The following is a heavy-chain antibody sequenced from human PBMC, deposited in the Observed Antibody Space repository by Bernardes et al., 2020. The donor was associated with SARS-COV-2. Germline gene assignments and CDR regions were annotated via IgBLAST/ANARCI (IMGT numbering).Heavy chain of an antibody. J-gene: IGHJ3*02. D-gene: IGHD3-16*01. Sequence: SETLSLTCTVSGGSISSYYWSWIRQPPGKGLECIGYIYYSGSTNYNPSLKSRVTISVDTSKNQFSLKLSSVTAADTAVYYCARGGRGRWLQESAFDIWGQGTMVTVSS. V-gene: IGHV4-59*01. CDR2: IYYSGST. CDR3: ARGGRGRWLQESAFDI. CDR1: GGSISSYY.